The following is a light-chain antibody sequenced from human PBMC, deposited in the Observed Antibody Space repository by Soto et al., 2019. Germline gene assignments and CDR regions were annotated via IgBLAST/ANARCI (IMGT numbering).Light chain of an antibody. V-gene: IGKV3-20*01. J-gene: IGKJ2*01. CDR1: QSVSNNY. Sequence: EVVLTQSPGTLSLSPGERATLSCRASQSVSNNYVAWYQQKPGQSPKLLIFGSSDRATGIPDRFSGSGSGTDVTLTISSLEPEDFAVYYCQQYGSSPPYTFGKGTNVEIK. CDR3: QQYGSSPPYT. CDR2: GSS.